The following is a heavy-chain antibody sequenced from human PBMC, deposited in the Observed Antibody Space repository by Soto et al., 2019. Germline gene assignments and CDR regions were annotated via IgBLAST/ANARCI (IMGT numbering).Heavy chain of an antibody. D-gene: IGHD6-25*01. CDR3: ARDNAAATVLYY. CDR2: IRSDGNNK. V-gene: IGHV3-33*01. J-gene: IGHJ4*02. Sequence: QVQLVESGGGVVQPGRSLRLSCATSGFTFSGYAIHWVRQAPGKGLEWVAVIRSDGNNKEYADSVKGRFTISRDNSKNTLYLQMNTLGADDTAVYYCARDNAAATVLYYWGQGTRVTVSS. CDR1: GFTFSGYA.